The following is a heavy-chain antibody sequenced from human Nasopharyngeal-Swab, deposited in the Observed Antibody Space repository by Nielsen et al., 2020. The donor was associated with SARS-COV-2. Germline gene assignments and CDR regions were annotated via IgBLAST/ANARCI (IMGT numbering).Heavy chain of an antibody. CDR1: GYSFTSYW. Sequence: KVSCKGSGYSFTSYWIGWARQMPGKGLEWMGIIDPGDSDARFSPSFQGQVTISVDKSISTAYLQWSSLKASDTAIYYCARRSQYYYDSSVHLDYWGQGTLVTVSS. D-gene: IGHD3-22*01. J-gene: IGHJ4*02. CDR3: ARRSQYYYDSSVHLDY. CDR2: IDPGDSDA. V-gene: IGHV5-51*01.